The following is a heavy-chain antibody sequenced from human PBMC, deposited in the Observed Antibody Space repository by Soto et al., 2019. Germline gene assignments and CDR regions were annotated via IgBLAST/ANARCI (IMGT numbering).Heavy chain of an antibody. CDR1: GYTLTGYY. Sequence: ASVKVSCKASGYTLTGYYMHWVRQAPGQGLEWMGWINPNSGGTNYAQKFQGWVTMTRDTSISTAYMELSRLRSDDTAVYYCAILPSYYYDSSGPPPTDVSGQGTTLTVS. V-gene: IGHV1-2*04. J-gene: IGHJ6*02. CDR2: INPNSGGT. D-gene: IGHD3-22*01. CDR3: AILPSYYYDSSGPPPTDV.